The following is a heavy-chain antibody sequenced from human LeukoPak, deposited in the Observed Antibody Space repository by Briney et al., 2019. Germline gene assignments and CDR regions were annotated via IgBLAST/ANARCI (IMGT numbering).Heavy chain of an antibody. CDR1: GYTFTDYY. Sequence: ASVKVSCKASGYTFTDYYMHWVRQAPGQGLEWMGRINPNSADTHYGEKFQGRVTMTRDTSISTAYMELSRLRSDDSAVYYCAREGITMVRGASDFWGQGTLVTVSS. CDR3: AREGITMVRGASDF. J-gene: IGHJ4*02. CDR2: INPNSADT. V-gene: IGHV1-2*06. D-gene: IGHD3-10*01.